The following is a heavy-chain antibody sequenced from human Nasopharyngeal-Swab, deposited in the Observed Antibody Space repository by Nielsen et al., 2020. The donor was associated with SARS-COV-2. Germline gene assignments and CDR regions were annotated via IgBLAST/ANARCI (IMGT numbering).Heavy chain of an antibody. V-gene: IGHV4-59*01. J-gene: IGHJ4*02. CDR1: GGSISSYY. Sequence: GSLRLSCTVSGGSISSYYWSWIRQPPGKGLEWIGYIYYSGSTNYNPSLKSRVTISVDTSKNQFSLTLTSVTAADTAVYYCARATGMIDYWGQGTLVTVSS. CDR3: ARATGMIDY. D-gene: IGHD1-1*01. CDR2: IYYSGST.